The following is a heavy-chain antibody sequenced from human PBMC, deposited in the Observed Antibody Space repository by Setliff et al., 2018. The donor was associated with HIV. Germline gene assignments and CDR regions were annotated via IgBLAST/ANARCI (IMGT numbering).Heavy chain of an antibody. Sequence: ASVKVSCKASGYTFTDCYIHWVRQAPGQGLEWMGWIYPNTGGTNYAQKFQGRVTMTRDTSISTAYMELSRLRSDDTAVYYCVRSTTADWGQGTMVTVSS. J-gene: IGHJ4*02. D-gene: IGHD4-17*01. CDR3: VRSTTAD. V-gene: IGHV1-2*02. CDR2: IYPNTGGT. CDR1: GYTFTDCY.